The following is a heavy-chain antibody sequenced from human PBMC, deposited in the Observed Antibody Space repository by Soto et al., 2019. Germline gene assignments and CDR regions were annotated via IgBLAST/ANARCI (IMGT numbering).Heavy chain of an antibody. Sequence: GSLRLSCAASGFTFSNYGMHWVRQAPGKGLEWVAFISDDGSNKYYADSMKGRFTMSRDNSKRTPYLQMSSLRVEDTAVYYCTKRRNVLRFLEWSSGMEVWGQGTTVTVSS. V-gene: IGHV3-30*18. CDR3: TKRRNVLRFLEWSSGMEV. D-gene: IGHD3-3*01. J-gene: IGHJ6*02. CDR2: ISDDGSNK. CDR1: GFTFSNYG.